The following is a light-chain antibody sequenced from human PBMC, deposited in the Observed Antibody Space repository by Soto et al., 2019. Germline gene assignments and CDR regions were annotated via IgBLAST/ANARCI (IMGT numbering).Light chain of an antibody. Sequence: EIVMTQSPATLSVSPGERATFSCRASQGVNTNLAWYQLKPGQAPRLLVYGASIRATGIPARFSGSGSGTEYSLTISSLQSEDFGVYFCQQYDQWWTFGQGTKVDIK. CDR2: GAS. CDR3: QQYDQWWT. J-gene: IGKJ1*01. CDR1: QGVNTN. V-gene: IGKV3-15*01.